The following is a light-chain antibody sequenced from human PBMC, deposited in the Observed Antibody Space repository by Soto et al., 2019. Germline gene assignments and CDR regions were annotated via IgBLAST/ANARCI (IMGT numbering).Light chain of an antibody. CDR2: EVS. CDR1: SSDVGGYNY. J-gene: IGLJ1*01. Sequence: QSALTQPASVSGSPGQSITISCTGTSSDVGGYNYVSWYQQHPRKAPKLLIFEVSDRPSGVSNRFSGSKSGNTASLTISGLQAEDEADYYCSSYSGSSIPYVFGNGTKVT. V-gene: IGLV2-14*01. CDR3: SSYSGSSIPYV.